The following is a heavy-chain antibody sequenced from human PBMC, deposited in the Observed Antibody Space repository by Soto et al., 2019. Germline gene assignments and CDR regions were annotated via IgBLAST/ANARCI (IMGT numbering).Heavy chain of an antibody. D-gene: IGHD3-3*01. V-gene: IGHV3-23*01. J-gene: IGHJ3*02. CDR1: GFTFSSYS. Sequence: DVQLLQSGGGLVQPGGSLRLSCEASGFTFSSYSINWVRQAPGTGLEWVSGISGNGRITHYADSVKGRFTISRDNSKSALYLERNNLRAEDTARYYCVKPYFDFWSGYYGAAKDDVCDTWGQGTMLTVSS. CDR2: ISGNGRIT. CDR3: VKPYFDFWSGYYGAAKDDVCDT.